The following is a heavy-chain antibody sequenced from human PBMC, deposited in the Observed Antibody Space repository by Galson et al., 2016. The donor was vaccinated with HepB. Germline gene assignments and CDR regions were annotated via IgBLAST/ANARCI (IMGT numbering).Heavy chain of an antibody. Sequence: SVKVSCKASGYTFTSFGISWVRQAPGQGLEWMGWISAYNGDTKYAQRFQGRVTMTTDTSTNTAYMELKSLTSDDTAVYYCAREGARSYWGQGTLVTVSS. CDR3: AREGARSY. CDR2: ISAYNGDT. V-gene: IGHV1-18*01. J-gene: IGHJ4*02. CDR1: GYTFTSFG. D-gene: IGHD3-10*01.